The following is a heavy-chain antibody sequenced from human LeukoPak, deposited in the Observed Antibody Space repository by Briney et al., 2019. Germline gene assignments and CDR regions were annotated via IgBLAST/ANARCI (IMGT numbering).Heavy chain of an antibody. V-gene: IGHV4-31*03. J-gene: IGHJ5*02. CDR2: IYYSGST. CDR3: ARALIVVVPAAMNWFDP. D-gene: IGHD2-2*01. CDR1: GGSISNGDHY. Sequence: SETLSLTCTVSGGSISNGDHYWSWIRQHPGKGLEWIGYIYYSGSTYYNPSLKSRVTISVDTSKNQFSLKLSSVTAADTAVYYCARALIVVVPAAMNWFDPWGQGTLVTVSS.